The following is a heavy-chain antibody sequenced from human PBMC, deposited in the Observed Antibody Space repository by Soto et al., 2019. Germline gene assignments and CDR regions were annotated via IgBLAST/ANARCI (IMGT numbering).Heavy chain of an antibody. CDR1: GGSISSSSYY. J-gene: IGHJ3*02. D-gene: IGHD6-13*01. V-gene: IGHV4-39*01. CDR2: FYYSGST. Sequence: SETLSLTCTVSGGSISSSSYYWGWIRQPPGKGLEWIGSFYYSGSTYYTPSLKGRVTISVDTSKNQFSLKLSSVTAADTAVYYCAVAAAGTGAFDIWGQGTMVTVSS. CDR3: AVAAAGTGAFDI.